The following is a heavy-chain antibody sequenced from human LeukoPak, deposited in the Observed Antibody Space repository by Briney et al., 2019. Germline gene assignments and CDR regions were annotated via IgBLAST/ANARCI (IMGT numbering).Heavy chain of an antibody. CDR3: ARDEPAPNYDILTGYYRNYYYGMDV. CDR1: GGTFSSYA. Sequence: ASVKVSYKASGGTFSSYAISWVRQAPGQGLEWMGGIIPIFGTANYAQKFQGRVTITADESTSTAYMELSSLRSEDTAVYYCARDEPAPNYDILTGYYRNYYYGMDVWGKGTTVTVSS. CDR2: IIPIFGTA. D-gene: IGHD3-9*01. J-gene: IGHJ6*04. V-gene: IGHV1-69*13.